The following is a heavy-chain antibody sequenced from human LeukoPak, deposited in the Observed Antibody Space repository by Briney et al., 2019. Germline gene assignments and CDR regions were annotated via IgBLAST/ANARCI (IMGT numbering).Heavy chain of an antibody. CDR2: IYYTGST. J-gene: IGHJ4*02. CDR1: GGAISGYH. V-gene: IGHV4-59*01. CDR3: ASDRYFDY. Sequence: SVTLSLTCTVSGGAISGYHWRWIRQPPGKGLEWIGYIYYTGSTNYNPSLKRPVNISLDRSKDPSSLKLGSVPAADTAVYYCASDRYFDYWGQGTLVTVSS.